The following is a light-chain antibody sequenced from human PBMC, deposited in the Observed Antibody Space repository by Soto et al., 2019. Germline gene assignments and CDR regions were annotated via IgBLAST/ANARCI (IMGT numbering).Light chain of an antibody. Sequence: DIVMTQSPLSLPVTPGEPASISCRSSQSLLHSNGYNYLDWYLQKAGQSPQLLISLGSNRASGFPDRFSGSGSGKDFTLQISRVEAEDVGVYYCMQALQTPWTFGQGTKVEIK. V-gene: IGKV2-28*01. CDR2: LGS. CDR1: QSLLHSNGYNY. J-gene: IGKJ1*01. CDR3: MQALQTPWT.